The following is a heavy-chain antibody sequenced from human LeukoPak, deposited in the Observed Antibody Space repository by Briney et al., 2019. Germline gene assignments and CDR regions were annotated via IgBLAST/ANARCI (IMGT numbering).Heavy chain of an antibody. CDR1: GFTFSDYY. D-gene: IGHD2-2*01. CDR2: ISGGST. Sequence: QTGGSLRLSCAASGFTFSDYYMSWVRQAPGKGLEWVSSISGGSTYYADSRKGRFTISRDNSKNTLYLQMGSLRADDMAVYYCTRADCSSSSCYTVEYWGQGTLVTVSS. V-gene: IGHV3-38-3*01. CDR3: TRADCSSSSCYTVEY. J-gene: IGHJ4*02.